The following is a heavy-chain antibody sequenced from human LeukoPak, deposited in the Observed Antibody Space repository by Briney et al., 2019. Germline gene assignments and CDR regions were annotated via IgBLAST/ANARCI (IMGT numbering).Heavy chain of an antibody. V-gene: IGHV4-59*01. CDR1: GGSTSNYY. CDR2: IYYSGSP. D-gene: IGHD4-17*01. Sequence: SETLSLTCTVSGGSTSNYYWSWIRQSPGKRLEWIGYIYYSGSPNYNPSLKSRVTMSLDTSRNQFSLKLSSVTAADTAVYYCTRTSASTAIDYWGPGTLVTVSS. CDR3: TRTSASTAIDY. J-gene: IGHJ4*02.